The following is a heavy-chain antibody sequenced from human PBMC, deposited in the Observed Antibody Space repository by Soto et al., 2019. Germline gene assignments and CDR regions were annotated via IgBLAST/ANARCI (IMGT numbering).Heavy chain of an antibody. Sequence: QVNLVESGGGVVQPGRSLRLSCAASGFTFSDYGMHWVRQAPGKGLEWVAAISHDGSNKFYGDSVKGRFTISRDNSKNTLLLPTDSLRYDDTGVYLCAKEGRSRAVTATRVYGMDVWGQGTTVAVS. CDR2: ISHDGSNK. V-gene: IGHV3-30*18. CDR3: AKEGRSRAVTATRVYGMDV. J-gene: IGHJ6*02. CDR1: GFTFSDYG. D-gene: IGHD1-26*01.